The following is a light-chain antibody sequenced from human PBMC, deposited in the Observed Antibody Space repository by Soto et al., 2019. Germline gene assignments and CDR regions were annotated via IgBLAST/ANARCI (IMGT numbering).Light chain of an antibody. CDR2: DTT. J-gene: IGLJ3*02. CDR1: TGAVTTVHY. CDR3: SLSYGYIRV. Sequence: QAVVTQEPSLTVSPGGTVTLTCGSSTGAVTTVHYPYWFQQKPGQAPKTLIYDTTDKHAWTPARFSGSLLGGKAALTLSGAQPEDEAVYYCSLSYGYIRVFGGGTKVTVL. V-gene: IGLV7-46*01.